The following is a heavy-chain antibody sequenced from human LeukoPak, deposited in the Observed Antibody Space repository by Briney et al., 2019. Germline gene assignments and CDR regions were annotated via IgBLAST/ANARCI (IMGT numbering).Heavy chain of an antibody. V-gene: IGHV1-69*06. D-gene: IGHD6-13*01. CDR3: ARDFGGGAAAGFYNPYYYYYMDV. J-gene: IGHJ6*03. Sequence: ASVKVSCKASGGTFSSYAISWVRQAPGQGLEWMGGIIPIFGTANYAQKFQGRVTITADKSTSTAYMELSSLRSEDTAVYYCARDFGGGAAAGFYNPYYYYYMDVWGKGTTVTVSS. CDR1: GGTFSSYA. CDR2: IIPIFGTA.